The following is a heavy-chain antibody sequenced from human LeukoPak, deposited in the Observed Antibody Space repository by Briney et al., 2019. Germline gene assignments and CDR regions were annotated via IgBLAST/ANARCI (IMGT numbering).Heavy chain of an antibody. V-gene: IGHV5-51*01. D-gene: IGHD2-21*01. CDR1: GYGFTNYW. Sequence: GEALKISCKGSGYGFTNYWIGWVRQRPGQGLECMGIIYPGDSDTRYSPSFQGQFTISADKSINTDYLQWNSLKASDTAMYYCARVGDSGLDYYSMDVWGKGTTVTISS. J-gene: IGHJ6*03. CDR2: IYPGDSDT. CDR3: ARVGDSGLDYYSMDV.